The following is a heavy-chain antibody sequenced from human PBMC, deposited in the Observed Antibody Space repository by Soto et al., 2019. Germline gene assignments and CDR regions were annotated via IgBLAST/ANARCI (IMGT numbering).Heavy chain of an antibody. CDR2: ISSSSSYI. J-gene: IGHJ3*02. D-gene: IGHD1-1*01. CDR1: GFTFSSYS. V-gene: IGHV3-21*01. CDR3: ARVSHGNHDAFDI. Sequence: PGGCLRLSCAASGFTFSSYSMNWNRQAPGKGLEWVSSISSSSSYIYYADSVKGRFTISRDNAKNSLYLQMNSLRAEDTAVYYCARVSHGNHDAFDIRGQVTIVTAS.